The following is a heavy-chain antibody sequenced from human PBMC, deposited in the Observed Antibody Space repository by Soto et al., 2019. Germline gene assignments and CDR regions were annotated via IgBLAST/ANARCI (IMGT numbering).Heavy chain of an antibody. D-gene: IGHD3-3*01. V-gene: IGHV4-30-2*01. Sequence: SETLSLTCAVSGGSISSGGYSWSWIRQPPGKGLEWIGYIYHSGSTYYNPSLKSRVTISVDRSKNQFSLKLSSVTAADTAVYYCARVIGFGFGVVSWFDPWGQGTLVSVSS. CDR1: GGSISSGGYS. CDR3: ARVIGFGFGVVSWFDP. CDR2: IYHSGST. J-gene: IGHJ5*02.